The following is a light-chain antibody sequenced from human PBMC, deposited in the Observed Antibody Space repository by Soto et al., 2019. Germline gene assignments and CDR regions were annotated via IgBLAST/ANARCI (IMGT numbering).Light chain of an antibody. CDR1: QSVNSY. J-gene: IGKJ4*01. Sequence: EIVLTQSPATLSLSPGESATLSCRASQSVNSYLAWYQQRPGQAPRLLMYDASSRATGIPARFSGSGSGTDFTLTISSLEPEDFAVYYCQQSDNWPPTFGGGTKLEIK. V-gene: IGKV3-11*01. CDR3: QQSDNWPPT. CDR2: DAS.